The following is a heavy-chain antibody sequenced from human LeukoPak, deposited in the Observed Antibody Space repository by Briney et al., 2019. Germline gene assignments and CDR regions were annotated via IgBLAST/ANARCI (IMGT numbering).Heavy chain of an antibody. V-gene: IGHV3-21*01. CDR3: AREPSGWYVDY. CDR1: GFTFSDYS. J-gene: IGHJ4*02. Sequence: GGPLRLSCAASGFTFSDYSMNWVRQAPGKGLEWVSYISGSSNYINYADSVKGRFTISRDNAKTSVYLQMNSLRAEDTAVYYCAREPSGWYVDYWGQGTLVTVSS. CDR2: ISGSSNYI. D-gene: IGHD6-19*01.